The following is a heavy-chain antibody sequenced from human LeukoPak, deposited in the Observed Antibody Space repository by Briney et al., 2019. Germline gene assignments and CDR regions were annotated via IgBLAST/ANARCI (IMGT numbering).Heavy chain of an antibody. CDR2: IIPIFGTA. D-gene: IGHD3-9*01. V-gene: IGHV1-69*13. CDR3: ARDSISRYDILTGYLNWFDP. Sequence: SVKVSCKASGGTFSSYAISWVRQAPGQGLEWMGGIIPIFGTANYAQKFQGRVTITADEATSTAYMELSSLRSEDTAVYYCARDSISRYDILTGYLNWFDPWGQGTLVTVSS. J-gene: IGHJ5*02. CDR1: GGTFSSYA.